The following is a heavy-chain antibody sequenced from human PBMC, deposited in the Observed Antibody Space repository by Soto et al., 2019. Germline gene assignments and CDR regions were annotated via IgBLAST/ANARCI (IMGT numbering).Heavy chain of an antibody. D-gene: IGHD6-13*01. Sequence: PSETLSLTCTVSGGSISSYYWSWIRQPPGKGLEWIGYIYYSGSTNYNPSLKSRVTISVDTSKNQFSLKLSSVAAADTAVYYCARDNREIAAAGFDYWGQGTLVTVSS. CDR1: GGSISSYY. CDR2: IYYSGST. V-gene: IGHV4-59*01. CDR3: ARDNREIAAAGFDY. J-gene: IGHJ4*02.